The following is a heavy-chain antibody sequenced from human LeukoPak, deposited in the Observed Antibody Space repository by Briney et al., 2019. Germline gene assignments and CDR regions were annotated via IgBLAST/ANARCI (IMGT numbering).Heavy chain of an antibody. Sequence: PGGTLRLSCAASGFTFSSYGMSWVRQAPGKELQWVANIKQDGSAKYYVDSVKGRFTISRDNAKNSLYLQMNNLRAEDTAVYYCARPRGCGSSRCNNFDYWGQGTLVTVSS. CDR1: GFTFSSYG. CDR2: IKQDGSAK. D-gene: IGHD2-2*01. CDR3: ARPRGCGSSRCNNFDY. V-gene: IGHV3-7*01. J-gene: IGHJ4*02.